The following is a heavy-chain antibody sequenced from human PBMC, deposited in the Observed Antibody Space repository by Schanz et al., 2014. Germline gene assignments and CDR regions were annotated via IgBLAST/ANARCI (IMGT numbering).Heavy chain of an antibody. CDR2: ISYDGSSK. CDR1: GFVFRTFA. J-gene: IGHJ4*02. V-gene: IGHV3-30*18. D-gene: IGHD2-15*01. Sequence: VQLVESGGGLAQPGGSLRLSCAASGFVFRTFAMYWVRQAPGKGLEWVALISYDGSSKNHADSVQGRFTISRDNSKNALYLQMDSLRAEDTAVYYCVKDDRGDVVVVAANYWGQGAQVIVSS. CDR3: VKDDRGDVVVVAANY.